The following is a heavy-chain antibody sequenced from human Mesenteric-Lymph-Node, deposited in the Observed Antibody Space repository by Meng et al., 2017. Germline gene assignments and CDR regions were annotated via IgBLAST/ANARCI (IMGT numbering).Heavy chain of an antibody. J-gene: IGHJ4*02. CDR2: IYSGDST. Sequence: GGSLRLSCAASGLSVGRNYMTWVRQAPGKGLEWVAVIYSGDSTYYPDSVKGRFTISRDSSKNTLRLQMNSLRAEDTAVYYCARDHLTEFGQRGSYSHDTDYWGQGTLVTVSS. D-gene: IGHD1-26*01. V-gene: IGHV3-66*02. CDR1: GLSVGRNY. CDR3: ARDHLTEFGQRGSYSHDTDY.